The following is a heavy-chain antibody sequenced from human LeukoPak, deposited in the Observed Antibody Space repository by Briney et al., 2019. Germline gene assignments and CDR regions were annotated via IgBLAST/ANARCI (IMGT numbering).Heavy chain of an antibody. CDR1: GFTFSSYS. CDR3: ARVDYFES. CDR2: ISSSSGTI. V-gene: IGHV3-48*02. Sequence: GGSLRLSCAGSGFTFSSYSMSWVRQAPGKGLEWLSYISSSSGTIYYADSVKGRFTISRDNAKNSLYLQMNSLTDGDTAVYYCARVDYFESWGQGTLVTVSS. J-gene: IGHJ4*02.